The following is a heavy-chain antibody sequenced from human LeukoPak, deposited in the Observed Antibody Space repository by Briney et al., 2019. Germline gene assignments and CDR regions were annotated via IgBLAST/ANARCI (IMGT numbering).Heavy chain of an antibody. CDR2: INHSGST. Sequence: SETLSLTCAVYGGSFSGYYWSWIRQPPGKGLEWIGEINHSGSTNYNPSLKSRVTISVDTSKNQFSLKLSSVTAADTAVYYCARLGNEYYYDSSGYSHAFDIWGQGTMVTVSS. J-gene: IGHJ3*02. D-gene: IGHD3-22*01. CDR3: ARLGNEYYYDSSGYSHAFDI. CDR1: GGSFSGYY. V-gene: IGHV4-34*01.